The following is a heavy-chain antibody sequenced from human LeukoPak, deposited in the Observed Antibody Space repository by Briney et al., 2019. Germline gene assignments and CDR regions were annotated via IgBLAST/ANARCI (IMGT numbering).Heavy chain of an antibody. CDR1: GYTFTRYG. CDR2: ISTYNANT. D-gene: IGHD1-26*01. Sequence: ASVRVSCKASGYTFTRYGISWVRQAPGQGLEWMGWISTYNANTHYPQKLQGRVTMTTDTSTSTAYMELRSLRSDDTAVYYCAREGPQTLGASDYWGQGTLVTVSS. CDR3: AREGPQTLGASDY. J-gene: IGHJ4*02. V-gene: IGHV1-18*01.